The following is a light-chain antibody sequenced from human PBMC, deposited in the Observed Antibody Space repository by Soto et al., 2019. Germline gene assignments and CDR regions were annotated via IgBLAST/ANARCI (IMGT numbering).Light chain of an antibody. CDR1: NTDVGGYNY. J-gene: IGLJ3*02. Sequence: QSALTQPASVSGSPGQSITVSCTGTNTDVGGYNYVSWYQHRPGKAPRLMIYEVRNRLSGVSNRFSGSKSGNTASLTISGLQSEDEADYYCGTWDSSLRAWVFGGGTKLTVL. CDR2: EVR. CDR3: GTWDSSLRAWV. V-gene: IGLV2-14*01.